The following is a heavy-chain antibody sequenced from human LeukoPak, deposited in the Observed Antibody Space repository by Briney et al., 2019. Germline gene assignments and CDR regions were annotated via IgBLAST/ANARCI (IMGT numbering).Heavy chain of an antibody. Sequence: GWSLRLSCASSGFTFSSYAMSWVRQAPGKGLEWVSAISGSGGSTYYADSVKGRFTISRDNSKNTLYLQMNSLRAEDTAVYYCAKVGGVIAAAGNFDYWGQGTLVTVSS. CDR1: GFTFSSYA. V-gene: IGHV3-23*01. D-gene: IGHD6-13*01. CDR3: AKVGGVIAAAGNFDY. J-gene: IGHJ4*02. CDR2: ISGSGGST.